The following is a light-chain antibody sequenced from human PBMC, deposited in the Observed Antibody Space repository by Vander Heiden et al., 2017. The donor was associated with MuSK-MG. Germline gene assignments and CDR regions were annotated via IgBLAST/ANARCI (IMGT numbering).Light chain of an antibody. CDR2: WAS. Sequence: DIVLTQFPDSLPVSLGERATINCKSSQSVLYTANNKNYLGWYQQRPGQPPKLLLSWASTRESGVPDRFSGRGSGTDFTLTISSLQAEDVAVYYCHQEVASPITFGQGTLMEIK. V-gene: IGKV4-1*01. CDR1: QSVLYTANNKNY. J-gene: IGKJ5*01. CDR3: HQEVASPIT.